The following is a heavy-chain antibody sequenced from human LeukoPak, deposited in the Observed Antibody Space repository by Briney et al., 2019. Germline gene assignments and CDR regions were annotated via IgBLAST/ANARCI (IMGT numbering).Heavy chain of an antibody. CDR3: ANAIAPFGARRPFDY. J-gene: IGHJ4*02. CDR1: GFTFSNYG. CDR2: IRVDENSK. V-gene: IGHV3-33*06. Sequence: GGSLRLSCAASGFTFSNYGMHWVRQAPGKGLEWVAVIRVDENSKYYDDSVKGRFTISRDTSKNTVYLQMNSLRAEDTAVYSCANAIAPFGARRPFDYWGQGTLVTVAS. D-gene: IGHD3-10*01.